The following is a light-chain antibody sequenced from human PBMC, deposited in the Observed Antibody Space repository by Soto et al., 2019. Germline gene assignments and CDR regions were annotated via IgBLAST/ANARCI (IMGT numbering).Light chain of an antibody. Sequence: EIVLTQSPGILSLSPGERATLSCRASQSVSSDFLAWYQQKPGQAPRLLIYGASTRATGIPDRFSGSGSETDFSLTISRLEPEDVALYYCQQYDTSPITFGQGTRLRMK. V-gene: IGKV3-20*01. J-gene: IGKJ5*01. CDR2: GAS. CDR3: QQYDTSPIT. CDR1: QSVSSDF.